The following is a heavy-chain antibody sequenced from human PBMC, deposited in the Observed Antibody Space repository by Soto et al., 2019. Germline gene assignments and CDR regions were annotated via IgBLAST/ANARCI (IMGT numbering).Heavy chain of an antibody. CDR3: ARGSYYYYYGMDV. J-gene: IGHJ6*02. CDR1: GGSISSYY. CDR2: IYYSGRT. Sequence: QVQLQESGPGLVKPSETLSLTCTVSGGSISSYYWSWIRQPPGKGLEWIGYIYYSGRTNYNPALKSRVTISVDTSKNQFSLKLSSVTAGDTAVYYCARGSYYYYYGMDVWGQGTTVTVSS. V-gene: IGHV4-59*01.